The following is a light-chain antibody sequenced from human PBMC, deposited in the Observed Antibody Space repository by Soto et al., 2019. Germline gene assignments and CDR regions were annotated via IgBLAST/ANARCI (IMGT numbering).Light chain of an antibody. J-gene: IGKJ1*01. CDR1: QSISSY. V-gene: IGKV1-39*01. Sequence: DIQMTQSPSSLSASVGDRVTITCRASQSISSYLNWYQQKPGKAPKLLIYAASSLQSGVPSRFSGSGSGTDFTLTISSLQPEDFATYYCQQSYNLRTFGQGTKVDIK. CDR3: QQSYNLRT. CDR2: AAS.